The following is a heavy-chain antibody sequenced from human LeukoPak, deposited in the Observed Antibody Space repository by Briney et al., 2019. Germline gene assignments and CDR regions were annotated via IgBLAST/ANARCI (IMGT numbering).Heavy chain of an antibody. CDR1: GFTFDDYA. CDR2: ISWNSGSI. Sequence: PGRSLRLSCAASGFTFDDYAMHWVRQAPGKGLEWVSGISWNSGSIGYADSVKGRFTISRDNAKNSLYLQMNSLRAEDTAVYYCAREGYDSSEEAFDIWGQGTMVTVSS. CDR3: AREGYDSSEEAFDI. J-gene: IGHJ3*02. V-gene: IGHV3-9*01. D-gene: IGHD3-22*01.